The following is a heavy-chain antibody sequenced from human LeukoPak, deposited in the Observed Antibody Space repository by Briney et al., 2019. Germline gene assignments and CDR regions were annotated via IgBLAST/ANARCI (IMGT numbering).Heavy chain of an antibody. CDR1: GFTFSSYSM. Sequence: PGGSLRLSCAASGFTFSSYSMNWVRQPPEKALEWIGDVFHTGAANYNPSVMSRLTLSVDKSANHFSLRLTSVTAADTAVYYCVRGRYDGVTGYHSDFDCWGQGTLVTVS. CDR2: VFHTGAA. D-gene: IGHD3-9*01. J-gene: IGHJ4*02. V-gene: IGHV4-4*02. CDR3: VRGRYDGVTGYHSDFDC.